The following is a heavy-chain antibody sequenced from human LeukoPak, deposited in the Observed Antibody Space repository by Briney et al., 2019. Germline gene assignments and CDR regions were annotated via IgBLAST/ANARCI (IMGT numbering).Heavy chain of an antibody. CDR3: ARADFWSGYYTHFDC. CDR2: IYHSGST. D-gene: IGHD3-3*01. Sequence: TLSLTCTVSGGSISSGGYYWSWIRQPPGKGLEWIGYIYHSGSTYYNPSLKSRVTMSVDTSKNQFSLKLSSVTAADTAVYYCARADFWSGYYTHFDCWGQGTLVTVSS. CDR1: GGSISSGGYY. V-gene: IGHV4-30-2*01. J-gene: IGHJ4*02.